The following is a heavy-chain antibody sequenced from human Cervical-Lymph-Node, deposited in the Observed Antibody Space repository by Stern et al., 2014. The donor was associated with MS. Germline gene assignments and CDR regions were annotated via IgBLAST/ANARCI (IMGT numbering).Heavy chain of an antibody. CDR3: AKAAYSTSSYNY. Sequence: QVQLVQSGAEVKKPGSSVKVSCKASGGTFNTNVISWVRQAPGQGLEWMGGIIPIFGTALYAQKFQGRVTITANESPRAVYMDRSSLRSEDTAVYYCAKAAYSTSSYNYWGQGTLVIVSS. V-gene: IGHV1-69*01. D-gene: IGHD6-6*01. CDR2: IIPIFGTA. CDR1: GGTFNTNV. J-gene: IGHJ4*02.